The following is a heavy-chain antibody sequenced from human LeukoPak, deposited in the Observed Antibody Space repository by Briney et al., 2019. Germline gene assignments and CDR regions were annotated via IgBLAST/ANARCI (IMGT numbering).Heavy chain of an antibody. CDR1: GGSFSGYY. J-gene: IGHJ5*02. CDR2: INHSGST. D-gene: IGHD1-14*01. CDR3: ARRHRYPGDRNWFDP. V-gene: IGHV4-34*01. Sequence: SETLSLTCAVYGGSFSGYYWSWIRQPPGKGLEWIGEINHSGSTNYNPSLESRVTISVDTSKNQFSLKLSSVTAADTAVYYCARRHRYPGDRNWFDPWGQGTLVTVSS.